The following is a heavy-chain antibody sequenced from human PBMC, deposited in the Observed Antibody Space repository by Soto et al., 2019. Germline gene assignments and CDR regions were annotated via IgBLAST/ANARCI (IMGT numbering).Heavy chain of an antibody. CDR1: GGSISSSSYY. CDR2: IYYSGST. Sequence: SETLSLTCTVSGGSISSSSYYWGWIRQPPGKGLEWIGSIYYSGSTYYNPSLKSRVTISVDTSKNQFSLKLSSVTAADTAVYYCARNPGQWLVRGENWFDPWGQGTLVTVSS. J-gene: IGHJ5*02. V-gene: IGHV4-39*01. CDR3: ARNPGQWLVRGENWFDP. D-gene: IGHD6-19*01.